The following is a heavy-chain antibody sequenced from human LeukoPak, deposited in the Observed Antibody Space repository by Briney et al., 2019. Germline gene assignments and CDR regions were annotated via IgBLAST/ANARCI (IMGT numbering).Heavy chain of an antibody. J-gene: IGHJ3*02. CDR2: IIPIFGIA. Sequence: SVKVSCKASGGTFRSYAISWVRQAPGQGLEWMGRIIPIFGIANYAQKFQGRVTITADKSTSTAYMELSSLRSEDTAVYYCARDKGSYGGNSGAFDIWGQGTMVTVSS. CDR1: GGTFRSYA. V-gene: IGHV1-69*04. CDR3: ARDKGSYGGNSGAFDI. D-gene: IGHD4-23*01.